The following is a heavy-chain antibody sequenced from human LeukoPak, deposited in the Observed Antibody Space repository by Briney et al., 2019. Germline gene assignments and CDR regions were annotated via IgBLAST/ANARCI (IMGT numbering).Heavy chain of an antibody. CDR2: ISSSSSYI. CDR1: GFTFSSYS. D-gene: IGHD3-3*01. Sequence: GGSLRLSCAASGFTFSSYSMNWVRQAPGKGLEWVPSISSSSSYIYYADSVKGRFTISRDNAKNSLYLQMNSLRAEDTAVYYCARDEETYYDFWSGYYNWGQGTLVTVSS. V-gene: IGHV3-21*01. J-gene: IGHJ4*02. CDR3: ARDEETYYDFWSGYYN.